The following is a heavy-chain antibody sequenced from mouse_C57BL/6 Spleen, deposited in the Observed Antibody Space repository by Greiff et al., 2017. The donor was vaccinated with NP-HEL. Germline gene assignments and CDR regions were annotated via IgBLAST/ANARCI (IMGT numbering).Heavy chain of an antibody. CDR3: ARSFITTVVGY. J-gene: IGHJ2*01. D-gene: IGHD1-1*01. CDR2: IFPGSGST. V-gene: IGHV1-75*01. CDR1: GYTFTDYY. Sequence: QVQLKESGPELVKPGASVKISCKASGYTFTDYYINWVKQRPGQGLEWIGWIFPGSGSTYYNEKFKGKATLTVDKSSSTAYMLLSSLTSEDSAVYFCARSFITTVVGYWGQGTTLTVSS.